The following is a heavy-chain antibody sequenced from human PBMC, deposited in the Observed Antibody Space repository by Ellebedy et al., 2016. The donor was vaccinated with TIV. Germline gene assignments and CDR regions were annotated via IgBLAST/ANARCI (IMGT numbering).Heavy chain of an antibody. V-gene: IGHV3-11*04. CDR2: ISSSGSTI. Sequence: GGSLRLXXAASGFTFSDYYMSWIRQAPGKGLEWVSYISSSGSTIYYADSVKGRFTISRDNAKNSLYLQMNSLRAEDTAVYYCARTTTRSIFGVVGPFDYWGQGTLVTVSS. J-gene: IGHJ4*02. D-gene: IGHD3-3*01. CDR1: GFTFSDYY. CDR3: ARTTTRSIFGVVGPFDY.